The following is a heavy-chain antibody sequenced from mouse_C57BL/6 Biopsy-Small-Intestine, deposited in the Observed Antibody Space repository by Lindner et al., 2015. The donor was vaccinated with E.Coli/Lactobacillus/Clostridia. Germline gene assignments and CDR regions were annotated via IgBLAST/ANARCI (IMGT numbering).Heavy chain of an antibody. CDR1: GFTFSSYA. Sequence: EVQLQESGGGLVKPGGSLKLSCAASGFTFSSYAMSWVRQTPEKRLEWVATISDGGSYTYYPDNVKGRFTISRDNAKNTLFLQMTSLRSEDTAMYYCARRDYDGYYLRYWGQGTTLTVSS. CDR2: ISDGGSYT. D-gene: IGHD2-3*01. V-gene: IGHV5-4*01. J-gene: IGHJ2*01. CDR3: ARRDYDGYYLRY.